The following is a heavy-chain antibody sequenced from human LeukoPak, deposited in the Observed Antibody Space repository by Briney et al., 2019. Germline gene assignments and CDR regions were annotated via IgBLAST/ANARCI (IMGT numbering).Heavy chain of an antibody. V-gene: IGHV1-2*06. CDR3: ARGSTVTTLQNYYYMDV. CDR2: INPNSGGT. CDR1: GYTFTGYY. Sequence: GASVKVSCKASGYTFTGYYMHWVRQAPGQGLEWMGRINPNSGGTNYAQKFQGRVTMTRDTSISTAYMELSRLRSDDTAVYYCARGSTVTTLQNYYYMDVWGKGTTVTVSS. D-gene: IGHD4-17*01. J-gene: IGHJ6*03.